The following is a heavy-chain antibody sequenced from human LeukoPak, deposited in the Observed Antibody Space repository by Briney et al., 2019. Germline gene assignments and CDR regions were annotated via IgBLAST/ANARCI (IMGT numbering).Heavy chain of an antibody. J-gene: IGHJ4*02. CDR2: IDNDGRGT. CDR1: GFTFSSYW. D-gene: IGHD3-16*01. CDR3: ASLNYGPDY. Sequence: PGGSLRLSCAASGFTFSSYWMHWDRQAPGKGLVWVSRIDNDGRGTSYADSVKGRFTISRDNAKNRLYLQMNSLRAEDTAVYYCASLNYGPDYWGQGTLVTVSS. V-gene: IGHV3-74*01.